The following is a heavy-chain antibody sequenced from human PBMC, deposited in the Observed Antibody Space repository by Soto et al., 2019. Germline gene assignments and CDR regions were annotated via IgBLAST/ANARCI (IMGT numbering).Heavy chain of an antibody. V-gene: IGHV3-48*02. CDR2: ISSSSSTI. D-gene: IGHD6-13*01. CDR3: ARDFYSSSWYVWFDP. CDR1: GFTFSSYS. Sequence: PGGSLRLSCAASGFTFSSYSMNWVRQAPGKGLEWVSYISSSSSTIYYADSVKGRFTISRDNAKNSLYLQMNSLRDEDTAVYYCARDFYSSSWYVWFDPWGQGTPVTVSS. J-gene: IGHJ5*02.